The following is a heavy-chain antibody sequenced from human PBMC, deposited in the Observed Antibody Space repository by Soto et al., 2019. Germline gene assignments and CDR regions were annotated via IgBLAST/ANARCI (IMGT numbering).Heavy chain of an antibody. CDR3: AKVGSKRQAVAGYYFDY. Sequence: QVQLVESGGGVVQPGRSLSLSCAASGFTFSSYGMHWVRQAPGKGLEWVAVISYDGSNKYYADSVKGRFTISRDNSKNTLYLQMNSLRAEDTAVYYCAKVGSKRQAVAGYYFDYWGQGTLVTVSS. J-gene: IGHJ4*02. D-gene: IGHD6-19*01. CDR2: ISYDGSNK. V-gene: IGHV3-30*18. CDR1: GFTFSSYG.